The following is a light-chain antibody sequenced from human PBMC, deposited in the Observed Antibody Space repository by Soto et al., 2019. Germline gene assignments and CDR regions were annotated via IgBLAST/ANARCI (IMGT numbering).Light chain of an antibody. CDR3: SSYTTSSPVV. CDR1: SSDVGGYNY. Sequence: QSALTQPASVSGSPGQSITFSCTGTSSDVGGYNYVSWYQQHPGKAPKLMIYEVNNRPSGVSNRFSGSKSGNTASLTISGRQAEDEGDEYCSSYTTSSPVVFGGGTKLTVL. V-gene: IGLV2-14*01. CDR2: EVN. J-gene: IGLJ3*02.